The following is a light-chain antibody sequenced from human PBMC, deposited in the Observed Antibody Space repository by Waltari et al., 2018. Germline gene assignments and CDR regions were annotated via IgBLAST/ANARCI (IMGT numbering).Light chain of an antibody. CDR3: MQALQTPFT. CDR2: LGS. J-gene: IGKJ3*01. Sequence: DLVMTQSPLSLPVTPGEPASISCSSSQSLLHSNGYNYLDWYLQKPGQSPQLLIYLGSNRASGVPDRFSGSGSGTDFTLKISRVEAEDVGVYYCMQALQTPFTFGPGTKVDIK. CDR1: QSLLHSNGYNY. V-gene: IGKV2-28*01.